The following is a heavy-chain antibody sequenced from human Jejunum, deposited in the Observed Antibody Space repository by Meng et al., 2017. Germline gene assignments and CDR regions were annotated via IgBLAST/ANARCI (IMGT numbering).Heavy chain of an antibody. CDR1: GEPFTNFY. D-gene: IGHD3/OR15-3a*01. J-gene: IGHJ4*02. CDR3: ARVGLGWSGFDS. CDR2: VTHSGTT. Sequence: QVQLQQWGAGLLKPSEPLSPTCSVLGEPFTNFYWNCIRQPPGEGLQWIGEVTHSGTTNYAPSLKSRVTISLDTSNNQFSLKLTSVTAADTAVYYCARVGLGWSGFDSWGQGTLVTVSS. V-gene: IGHV4-34*01.